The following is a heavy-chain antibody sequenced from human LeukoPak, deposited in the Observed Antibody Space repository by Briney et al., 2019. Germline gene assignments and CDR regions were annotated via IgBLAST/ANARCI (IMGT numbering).Heavy chain of an antibody. CDR2: ITYSSNTI. Sequence: PGGSLRLSCAGSGFIFSSYTMNWVRQAAGKGLEWISYITYSSNTISYADSVRGRFSVSRDNDKDAVYLQLNSLTDEDTAIYYCARDWGYGYSDQWGQGTLVTVSS. CDR1: GFIFSSYT. V-gene: IGHV3-48*02. J-gene: IGHJ4*02. D-gene: IGHD4-11*01. CDR3: ARDWGYGYSDQ.